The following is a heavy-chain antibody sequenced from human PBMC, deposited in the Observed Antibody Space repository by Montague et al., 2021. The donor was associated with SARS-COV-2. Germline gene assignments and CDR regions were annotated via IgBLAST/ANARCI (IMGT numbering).Heavy chain of an antibody. CDR2: ISYDGSNK. J-gene: IGHJ4*02. V-gene: IGHV3-30*18. D-gene: IGHD3-10*01. CDR3: AKDVGSRNFFDY. Sequence: SLRLSCAASGFTFSSYDMHWVRQAPGKGLEWVAVISYDGSNKYYADSVKGRFTISRDNSKNTLYLQMNSLRAEDTAAYYCAKDVGSRNFFDYWGQGTLVTVSS. CDR1: GFTFSSYD.